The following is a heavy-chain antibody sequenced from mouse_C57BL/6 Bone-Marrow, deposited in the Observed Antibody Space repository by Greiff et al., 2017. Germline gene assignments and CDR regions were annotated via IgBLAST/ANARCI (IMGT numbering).Heavy chain of an antibody. D-gene: IGHD2-4*01. V-gene: IGHV1-59*01. Sequence: QVQLQQPGAELVRPGTSVKLSCKASGYTFTSYWMHWVKQRPGQGLEWIGVIDPSDSYTNYNQKFKGKATLPVDKSSRTAYMQLSSLTSEDSAVYYCARYYDYDDDGDYWGQGTTLTVSS. J-gene: IGHJ2*01. CDR3: ARYYDYDDDGDY. CDR2: IDPSDSYT. CDR1: GYTFTSYW.